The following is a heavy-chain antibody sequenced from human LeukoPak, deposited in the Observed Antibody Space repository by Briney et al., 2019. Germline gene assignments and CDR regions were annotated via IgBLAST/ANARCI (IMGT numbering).Heavy chain of an antibody. J-gene: IGHJ6*03. CDR3: ARGNYYGSGSSSHYYMDV. Sequence: ASVKVSCKASGYTFTSYDINWVRQATGQGLEWKGWMNPNSGNTGYAQKFQGRVTITRNTSISTAYMELSSLRSEDTAVYYCARGNYYGSGSSSHYYMDVWGKGTTVTVSS. CDR2: MNPNSGNT. CDR1: GYTFTSYD. V-gene: IGHV1-8*03. D-gene: IGHD3-10*01.